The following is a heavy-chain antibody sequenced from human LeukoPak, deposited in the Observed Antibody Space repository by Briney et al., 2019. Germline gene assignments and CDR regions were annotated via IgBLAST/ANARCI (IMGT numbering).Heavy chain of an antibody. Sequence: AGGSLRLSCAASRFTFNNYAMNWVRQAPGKGLEWVSSISGNGITTYYADSVKGRFTISRDTSKNTLYLQMNSLRADDTAVYYCARDLYSSGWYGIHWGQGTLVTVSS. D-gene: IGHD6-19*01. J-gene: IGHJ4*02. CDR2: ISGNGITT. CDR1: RFTFNNYA. V-gene: IGHV3-23*01. CDR3: ARDLYSSGWYGIH.